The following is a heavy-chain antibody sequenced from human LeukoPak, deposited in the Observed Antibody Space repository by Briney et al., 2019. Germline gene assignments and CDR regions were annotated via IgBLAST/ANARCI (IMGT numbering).Heavy chain of an antibody. J-gene: IGHJ4*02. CDR3: ARDHIITVAAFDS. Sequence: GGSLRLSCAASGFTFSSYGMHWVRQAPGKGLEWVAVISYDGSNKYYADSVKGRFTVSRDNARNSLSLQMNSLRADDTAVYYCARDHIITVAAFDSWGQGTLVSVSS. CDR1: GFTFSSYG. V-gene: IGHV3-30*03. CDR2: ISYDGSNK. D-gene: IGHD6-19*01.